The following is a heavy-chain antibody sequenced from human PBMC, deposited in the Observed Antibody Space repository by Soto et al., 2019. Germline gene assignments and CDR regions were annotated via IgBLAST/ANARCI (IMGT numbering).Heavy chain of an antibody. CDR3: ARVRDPHLDHYGLDV. Sequence: QVQLVQSGAEVKNPGSSVRVSCKTSGFTFNVYGIHWVRQAPGQGLEWMGGLIPIYDEPNYAQKFRGRVTITADKSTTTVYLELSSLRSEDTAVYFCARVRDPHLDHYGLDVWGQGTPVTVSS. CDR1: GFTFNVYG. J-gene: IGHJ6*02. CDR2: LIPIYDEP. V-gene: IGHV1-69*06.